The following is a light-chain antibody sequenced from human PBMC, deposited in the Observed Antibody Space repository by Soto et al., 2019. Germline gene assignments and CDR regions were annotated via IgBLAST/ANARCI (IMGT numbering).Light chain of an antibody. V-gene: IGKV1-5*01. CDR3: HQYSSYKWT. J-gene: IGKJ1*01. Sequence: DIQMTQSPSTLSASVGDRVTITCRASQSISTWLAWFQQKPGKAPKPLMYDASTLESGVPSRFSGSGSGTEFTLTISSLQPDDFATYHCHQYSSYKWTFGQGTKVEIK. CDR1: QSISTW. CDR2: DAS.